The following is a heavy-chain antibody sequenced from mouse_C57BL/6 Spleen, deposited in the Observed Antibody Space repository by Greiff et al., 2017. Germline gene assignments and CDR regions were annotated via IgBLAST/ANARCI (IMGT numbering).Heavy chain of an antibody. V-gene: IGHV5-16*01. CDR2: INYDGSST. Sequence: EVQLQQSEGGLVQPGSSMKLSCTASGFTFSDYYMAWVRQVPEKGLEWVANINYDGSSTYYLDSLKSRFIISRDNAKNILYLQMSSLKSEDTATYYCARVPAEYFDYWGQGTTLTVSS. J-gene: IGHJ2*01. CDR3: ARVPAEYFDY. CDR1: GFTFSDYY.